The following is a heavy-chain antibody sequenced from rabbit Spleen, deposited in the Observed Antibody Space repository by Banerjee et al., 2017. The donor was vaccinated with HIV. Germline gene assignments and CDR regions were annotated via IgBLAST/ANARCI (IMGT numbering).Heavy chain of an antibody. V-gene: IGHV1S47*01. Sequence: QEQLVESGGGLVQPEGSLTLTCKAAGFDFSSSYYMCWVRQAPGKGPEWIACIYVGDGSTYYASWVNGRFTISRSTSLNTVTLQMTSLTAADTATYFCARDGSGWGANFNLWGPGTLVTVS. CDR1: GFDFSSSYY. CDR2: IYVGDGST. J-gene: IGHJ4*01. CDR3: ARDGSGWGANFNL. D-gene: IGHD4-1*01.